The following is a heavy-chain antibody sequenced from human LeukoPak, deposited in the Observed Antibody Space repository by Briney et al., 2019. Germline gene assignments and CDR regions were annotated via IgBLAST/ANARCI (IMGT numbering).Heavy chain of an antibody. CDR1: GFTFSSYW. V-gene: IGHV3-7*01. D-gene: IGHD1-26*01. Sequence: VGSLRLSCAASGFTFSSYWMSWVRQAPGKGLEWVANIKQDGSEKYYVDSVKGRFTISRDNAKNSLYLQMNSLRAEDTAVYYCARDRGGSSPILFHYYYGMDVWGQGTTVTVSS. J-gene: IGHJ6*02. CDR2: IKQDGSEK. CDR3: ARDRGGSSPILFHYYYGMDV.